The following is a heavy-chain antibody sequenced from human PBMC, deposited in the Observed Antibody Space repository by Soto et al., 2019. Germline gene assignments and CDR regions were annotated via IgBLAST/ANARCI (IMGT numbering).Heavy chain of an antibody. CDR2: ISSDASNN. Sequence: EGSLRLSCVAFGFTFRDCAMHWVRQAPGKGLQWVAVISSDASNNFHAEYVKGRFTISRDNSKNTLYLQMNNLRADDKGIYYCARKQEDDFDYWGKGARVTVS. V-gene: IGHV3-30-3*01. CDR1: GFTFRDCA. D-gene: IGHD2-15*01. J-gene: IGHJ4*02. CDR3: ARKQEDDFDY.